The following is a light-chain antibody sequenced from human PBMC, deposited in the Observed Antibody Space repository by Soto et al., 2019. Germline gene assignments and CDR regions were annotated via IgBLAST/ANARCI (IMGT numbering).Light chain of an antibody. V-gene: IGKV1-5*01. CDR2: DAS. J-gene: IGKJ3*01. CDR1: QSITNW. Sequence: DIQMTQSPSTLSASVGDRVTITCRASQSITNWLAWYQQKPGKAPKLLVYDASSLESGVPSRFSGSGSGTELTLTISSLQPDDFATYYCHQYNSYSPLTFGPGTKVDIK. CDR3: HQYNSYSPLT.